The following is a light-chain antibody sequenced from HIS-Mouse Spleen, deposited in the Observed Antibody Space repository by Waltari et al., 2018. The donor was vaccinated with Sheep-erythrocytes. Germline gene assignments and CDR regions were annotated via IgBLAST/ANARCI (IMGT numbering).Light chain of an antibody. CDR2: EVS. CDR3: SSYAGSNNYV. V-gene: IGLV2-8*01. J-gene: IGLJ1*01. Sequence: QSALTQPPSASGSPGQSVPIPCPGTSSDVGCYYYVPWYQQHPGKAPKRMIYEVSKRPSGVPDRFSGSKSGNTASLTVSGLQAEDEADYYCSSYAGSNNYVFGTGTKVTVL. CDR1: SSDVGCYYY.